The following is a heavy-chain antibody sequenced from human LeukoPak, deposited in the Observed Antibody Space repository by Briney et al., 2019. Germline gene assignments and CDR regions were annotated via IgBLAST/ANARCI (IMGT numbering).Heavy chain of an antibody. CDR2: INPGNGNT. J-gene: IGHJ3*02. CDR3: ARAIGDMPAFDI. V-gene: IGHV1-3*01. D-gene: IGHD2-15*01. Sequence: ASVKVSCKASGYTFTTYAMHWVRQAPGQRLEWMGWINPGNGNTKYSQKFQGRITITRDTSASTAYMELSSLRSEDTAVYYCARAIGDMPAFDIWGQGTMVTVSS. CDR1: GYTFTTYA.